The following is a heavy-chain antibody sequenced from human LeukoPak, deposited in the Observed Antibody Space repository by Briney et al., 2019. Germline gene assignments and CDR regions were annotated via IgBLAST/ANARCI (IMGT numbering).Heavy chain of an antibody. CDR1: GFTVSSDY. J-gene: IGHJ4*02. Sequence: GGSLRLSCAASGFTVSSDYMGWVRQAPEKGLEWVSLISSGGSTCYADSLKGRFTISRDNSKNTLYLQMNSLRAEDTAVYYCGRVGDGYNDNYWGQGTLVTVSS. V-gene: IGHV3-66*01. D-gene: IGHD5-24*01. CDR2: ISSGGST. CDR3: GRVGDGYNDNY.